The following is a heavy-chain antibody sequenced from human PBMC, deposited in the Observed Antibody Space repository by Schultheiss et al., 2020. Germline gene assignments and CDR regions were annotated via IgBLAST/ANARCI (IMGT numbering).Heavy chain of an antibody. CDR1: SDSVRNYY. V-gene: IGHV4-59*08. D-gene: IGHD3-9*01. Sequence: SETLSLTCTVSSDSVRNYYWSWIRQPPGKGLEWIGYIYYSGSTNYNPSLKSRVTISVDTSKNQFSLKLSSVTAADTAVYYCARLSDILGDYFDYWGQGTLVTVSS. CDR3: ARLSDILGDYFDY. J-gene: IGHJ4*02. CDR2: IYYSGST.